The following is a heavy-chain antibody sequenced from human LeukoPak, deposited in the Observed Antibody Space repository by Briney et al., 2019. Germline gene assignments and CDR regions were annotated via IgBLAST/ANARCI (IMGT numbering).Heavy chain of an antibody. CDR2: ISSSSSYI. V-gene: IGHV3-21*04. J-gene: IGHJ3*02. CDR1: GFTFSSYS. Sequence: KPGGSLRLSCAASGFTFSSYSMSWVRQAPGKGLEWVSSISSSSSYIYYADSVKGRFTISRDNSKNTLYLQMNSLRAEDTAVYYCAKVFGNRANSDWYLKGAFDIWGQGTMVTVSS. CDR3: AKVFGNRANSDWYLKGAFDI. D-gene: IGHD6-19*01.